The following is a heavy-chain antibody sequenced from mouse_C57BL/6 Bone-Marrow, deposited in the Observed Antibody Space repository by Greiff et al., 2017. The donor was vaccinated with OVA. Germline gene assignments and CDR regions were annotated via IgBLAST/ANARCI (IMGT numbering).Heavy chain of an antibody. J-gene: IGHJ1*03. D-gene: IGHD1-2*01. CDR1: GYTFTSYW. Sequence: QVQLQQSGAELAKPGASVKLSCKASGYTFTSYWMHWVKQRPGQGLEWIGDINPSSGNTKYNQKFKGKATLTADKSSSTAYMQLSSLTYEDSADYYCAINGYLSYWYFDVWGTGTTVTVSS. CDR3: AINGYLSYWYFDV. V-gene: IGHV1-7*01. CDR2: INPSSGNT.